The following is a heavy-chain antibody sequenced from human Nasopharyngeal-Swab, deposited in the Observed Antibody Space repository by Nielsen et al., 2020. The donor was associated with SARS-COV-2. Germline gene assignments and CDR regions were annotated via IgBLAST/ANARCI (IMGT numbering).Heavy chain of an antibody. J-gene: IGHJ4*02. CDR3: ARVAGIGWSDY. V-gene: IGHV3-21*01. Sequence: GGSLRLSCAASGFIFSDYTMNWVRQAPGKGLEWVSSISSSSSYIYYADSVKGRFTISRDNAKNSVYLQMNSLRAEDTALYYCARVAGIGWSDYWGQGTPVTVSS. CDR1: GFIFSDYT. CDR2: ISSSSSYI. D-gene: IGHD6-19*01.